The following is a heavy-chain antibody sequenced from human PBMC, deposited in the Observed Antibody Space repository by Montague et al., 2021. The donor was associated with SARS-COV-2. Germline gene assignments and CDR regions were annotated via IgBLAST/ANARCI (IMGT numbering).Heavy chain of an antibody. CDR2: ISSRNTYI. D-gene: IGHD6-13*01. CDR3: ARGGPGDSSTHSDFDN. Sequence: SLSLSCAASGFIFSNYNINWVRQAPGKGLDWVSSISSRNTYIYYSDSLNGRFTISRDNAKNSLYLQMNSLRAEDTAIYYCARGGPGDSSTHSDFDNWGQGTLVTVSS. CDR1: GFIFSNYN. J-gene: IGHJ4*02. V-gene: IGHV3-21*01.